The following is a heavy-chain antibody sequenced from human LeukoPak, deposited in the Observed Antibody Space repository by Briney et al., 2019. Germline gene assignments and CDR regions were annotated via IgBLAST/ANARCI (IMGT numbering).Heavy chain of an antibody. CDR3: VRDGVGATTYFGYFDH. CDR2: ISYDGGDK. CDR1: GFTFSSYG. V-gene: IGHV3-30*03. D-gene: IGHD1-26*01. Sequence: GGSLRLSCAASGFTFSSYGMHWVRQAPGKGLEWVAVISYDGGDKKYADSVKGRFTISRDNSKNTLYLQMISLRAEDTAVYYCVRDGVGATTYFGYFDHWGQGNLVTVSS. J-gene: IGHJ4*02.